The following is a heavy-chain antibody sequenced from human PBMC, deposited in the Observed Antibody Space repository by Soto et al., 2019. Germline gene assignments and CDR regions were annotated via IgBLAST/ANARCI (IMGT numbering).Heavy chain of an antibody. V-gene: IGHV4-59*08. D-gene: IGHD3-22*01. Sequence: SETLSLTCTVSGGSVSSYYWSWIRQPPGKGLEWIGYIYYSGSTNYNPSLKSRVTISVDTSKNQFSLKLSSVTAADTAVYYCARLGPYDSRGYWGQGTLVTVSS. CDR2: IYYSGST. CDR1: GGSVSSYY. J-gene: IGHJ4*02. CDR3: ARLGPYDSRGY.